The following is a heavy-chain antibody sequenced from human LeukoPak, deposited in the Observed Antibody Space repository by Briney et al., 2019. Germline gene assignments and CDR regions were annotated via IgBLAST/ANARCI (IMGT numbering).Heavy chain of an antibody. D-gene: IGHD4-17*01. J-gene: IGHJ4*02. CDR3: ARVHYGDYSFDY. Sequence: ASVKVSCKASGGTFSGYAISWVRQAPGQGLEWMGRIIPILGIANYAQKFQGRVTITADKSTSTAYMELSSLRSEDTAVYYCARVHYGDYSFDYWGQGTLVTVSS. CDR1: GGTFSGYA. V-gene: IGHV1-69*04. CDR2: IIPILGIA.